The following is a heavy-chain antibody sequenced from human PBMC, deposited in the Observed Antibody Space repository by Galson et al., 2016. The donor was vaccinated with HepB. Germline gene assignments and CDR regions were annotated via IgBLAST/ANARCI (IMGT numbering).Heavy chain of an antibody. CDR3: ARQRDNSDYDSSFDF. J-gene: IGHJ4*02. D-gene: IGHD5-12*01. V-gene: IGHV4-39*01. Sequence: SETLSLTCSVSGGSISSSSYYWGWIRQPPGKGLAWIGSIYYSGSAHFNPSLNSRVSMSVDTSKDQFSLKLTSVIASDTPVYFCARQRDNSDYDSSFDFWGQGILVTVSS. CDR1: GGSISSSSYY. CDR2: IYYSGSA.